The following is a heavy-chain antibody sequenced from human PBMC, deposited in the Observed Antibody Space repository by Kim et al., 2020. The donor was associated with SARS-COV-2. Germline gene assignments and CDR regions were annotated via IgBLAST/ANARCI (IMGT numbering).Heavy chain of an antibody. CDR3: ARGLSGSYRRACDY. CDR2: INHSGST. V-gene: IGHV4-34*01. CDR1: GGSFSGYY. J-gene: IGHJ4*02. D-gene: IGHD1-26*01. Sequence: SETLSLTCAVYGGSFSGYYWSWIRQPPGKGLEWIGEINHSGSTNYNPSLKSRVTISVDTSKNQFSLKLSSVTAADTAVYYCARGLSGSYRRACDYWGQGTLVTVSS.